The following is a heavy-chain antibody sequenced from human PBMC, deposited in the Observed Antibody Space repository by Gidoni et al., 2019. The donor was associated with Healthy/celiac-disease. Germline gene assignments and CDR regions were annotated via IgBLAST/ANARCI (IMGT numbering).Heavy chain of an antibody. CDR1: GFTFSSYA. V-gene: IGHV3-23*01. D-gene: IGHD3-10*02. CDR3: AKHVLAPAGPY. J-gene: IGHJ4*02. CDR2: ISVSGGST. Sequence: EVQLLESGGGLVQAGGCLRLSCEASGFTFSSYAMSWVRQAPGKGLEWVSAISVSGGSTYYADSVKGRFTISRDNSKTTLYLQMNSLRAEDTAVYYCAKHVLAPAGPYWGQGTLVTVSS.